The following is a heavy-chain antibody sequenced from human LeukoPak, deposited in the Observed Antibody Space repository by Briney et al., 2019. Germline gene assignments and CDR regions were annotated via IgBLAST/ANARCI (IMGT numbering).Heavy chain of an antibody. D-gene: IGHD4-17*01. J-gene: IGHJ4*02. CDR3: ARVHYGDYVDY. CDR1: GFTFSNYW. V-gene: IGHV3-74*01. Sequence: PGGSLRLSCAASGFTFSNYWMHWVRQAPGKGLVWVSRISSDGTDTSYADSVKGRFTLSRDNAKNTLYLQMNSPRAEDTAVYYCARVHYGDYVDYWGQGTLVTVSS. CDR2: ISSDGTDT.